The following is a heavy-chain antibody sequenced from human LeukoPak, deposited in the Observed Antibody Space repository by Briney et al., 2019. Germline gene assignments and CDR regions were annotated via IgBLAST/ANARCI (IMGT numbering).Heavy chain of an antibody. CDR2: INPSVVST. V-gene: IGHV1-46*01. CDR1: GYTFTSYY. Sequence: GASVKVSCKASGYTFTSYYMHWVRQAPGQGREWMGIINPSVVSTSYAQKFQGRVTMTRDTSTSTVYMELSSLRSEDTAVYYCARVGNYYGSGSDSDYYYGMDVWGKGTTVTVSS. CDR3: ARVGNYYGSGSDSDYYYGMDV. J-gene: IGHJ6*04. D-gene: IGHD3-10*01.